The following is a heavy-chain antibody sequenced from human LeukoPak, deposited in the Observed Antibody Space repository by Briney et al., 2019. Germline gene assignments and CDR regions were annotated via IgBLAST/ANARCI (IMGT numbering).Heavy chain of an antibody. CDR3: ARDRYYYDSSGYFGLDF. J-gene: IGHJ4*02. Sequence: ASVKVSCKASGYTLTSYGISWVRQAPGQGLEWMGWISAYNGNTNYAQKLQGRVAMTTDTSTSTAYMELRSLRSDDTAVYYCARDRYYYDSSGYFGLDFWGQGTLVTVSS. D-gene: IGHD3-22*01. CDR2: ISAYNGNT. V-gene: IGHV1-18*01. CDR1: GYTLTSYG.